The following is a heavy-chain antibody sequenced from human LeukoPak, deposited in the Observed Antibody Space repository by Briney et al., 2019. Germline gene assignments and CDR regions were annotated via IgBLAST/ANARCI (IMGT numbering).Heavy chain of an antibody. V-gene: IGHV4-59*01. Sequence: PSETLSLTCTVSGGSISSYDWSWVRQPPGKGLEWIGYISYSGSTNYNSSLKSRVTISVDTSNNQFPLKLRSVTAADTAVYYCARAFCSGGSCYTFDYWGQGTLVTVSP. J-gene: IGHJ4*02. D-gene: IGHD2-15*01. CDR2: ISYSGST. CDR3: ARAFCSGGSCYTFDY. CDR1: GGSISSYD.